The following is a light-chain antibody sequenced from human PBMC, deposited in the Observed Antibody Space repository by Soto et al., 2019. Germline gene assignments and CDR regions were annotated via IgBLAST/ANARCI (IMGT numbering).Light chain of an antibody. CDR2: EGS. V-gene: IGLV2-23*01. CDR3: CSCAGSSTYVV. Sequence: QSALTQPASVSGSPGQSITISCTGTSSDVGSYNLVSWYQQHPGKAPKLMIYEGSKRPSGVSNRFSGSKSGNTASLTISGLQADDEADYYCCSCAGSSTYVVFGGGTKLTVL. J-gene: IGLJ2*01. CDR1: SSDVGSYNL.